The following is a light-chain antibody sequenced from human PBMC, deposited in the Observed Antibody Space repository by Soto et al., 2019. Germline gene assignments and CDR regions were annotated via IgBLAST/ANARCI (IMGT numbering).Light chain of an antibody. J-gene: IGKJ5*01. CDR3: QQRSNWPIT. V-gene: IGKV3D-20*02. CDR2: APS. Sequence: VLTKFPGAVSLSPGDGAALCGRASQSGSSGYLAWYQQKPGQAPRLLIYAPSRRATGIPDRFSGSGSGTDFTLTISILEPEDFAVYYCQQRSNWPITFGQGTRLEIK. CDR1: QSGSSGY.